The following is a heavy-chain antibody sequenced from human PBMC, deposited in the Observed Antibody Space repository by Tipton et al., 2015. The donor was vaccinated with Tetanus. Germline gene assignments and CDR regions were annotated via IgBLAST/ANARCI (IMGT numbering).Heavy chain of an antibody. CDR2: IYYSGST. V-gene: IGHV4-61*08. Sequence: TLSLTCSVSGGSLRSDDYQWNWIRQPPGKGLEWIAYIYYSGSTNYNPSLKSRVTISIDTSKNQISLKLSSVTAADTAVYYCARRSYCSSTRCFDAFDLWGQGTMVAVSS. J-gene: IGHJ3*01. D-gene: IGHD2-2*01. CDR3: ARRSYCSSTRCFDAFDL. CDR1: GGSLRSDDYQ.